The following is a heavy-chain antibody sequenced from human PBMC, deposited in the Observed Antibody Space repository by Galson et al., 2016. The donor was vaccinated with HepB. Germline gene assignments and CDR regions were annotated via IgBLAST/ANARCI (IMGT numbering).Heavy chain of an antibody. J-gene: IGHJ4*02. D-gene: IGHD6-19*01. CDR2: IYYSGST. Sequence: SETLSLTCNVSGGSISSTNYYWGWIRQPPGKGLEWFGSIYYSGSTFYNPSLRSRLTISVDTSKNQFSLRLSSVTAADTAVYYCASSGAVAGNEVDYWGQGTLVTVSS. V-gene: IGHV4-39*01. CDR3: ASSGAVAGNEVDY. CDR1: GGSISSTNYY.